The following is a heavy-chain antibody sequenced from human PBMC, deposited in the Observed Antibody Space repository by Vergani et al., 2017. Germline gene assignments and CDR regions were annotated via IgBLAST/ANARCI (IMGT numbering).Heavy chain of an antibody. V-gene: IGHV3-21*01. D-gene: IGHD6-13*01. CDR2: ISSSSSYI. CDR3: ASSIAAAGTSY. CDR1: GFTFSSYS. J-gene: IGHJ4*02. Sequence: EVQLVESGGGLVKPGGSLRLSCAASGFTFSSYSMNWVRQAPGKGLEWVSSISSSSSYIYYADSVKGRFTISRDNAKNSLYLQMNSLRAEDTAVYYCASSIAAAGTSYWGQGTLVTVSP.